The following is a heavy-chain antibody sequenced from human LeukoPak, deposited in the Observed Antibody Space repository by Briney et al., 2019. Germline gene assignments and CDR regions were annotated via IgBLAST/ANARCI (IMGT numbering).Heavy chain of an antibody. CDR1: GFTFSSYP. V-gene: IGHV3-30*04. CDR3: ARVDSSGWLIYGMDV. J-gene: IGHJ6*02. D-gene: IGHD6-19*01. Sequence: GGSLRLSCAASGFTFSSYPMHWVRQAPGKGLEWVTVISYDGGNKFYADSVKGRFTISRDNSKNTLYLQMNTLRAEDTALYYCARVDSSGWLIYGMDVWGQGTTVTVSS. CDR2: ISYDGGNK.